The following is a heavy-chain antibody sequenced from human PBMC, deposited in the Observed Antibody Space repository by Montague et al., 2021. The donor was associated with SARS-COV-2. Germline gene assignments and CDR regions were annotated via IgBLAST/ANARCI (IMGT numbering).Heavy chain of an antibody. CDR2: IYYSGST. D-gene: IGHD5-24*01. Sequence: SETLSLTCTVPGGSISSYYWSWIRQPPGKGLEWIGYIYYSGSTNYNPSLKSRVTISVDTSKNQFSLKLSSVTAADTAVYYCAGVFPRWLQFDPYFDYWGQGTLVTVSS. V-gene: IGHV4-59*01. CDR3: AGVFPRWLQFDPYFDY. J-gene: IGHJ4*02. CDR1: GGSISSYY.